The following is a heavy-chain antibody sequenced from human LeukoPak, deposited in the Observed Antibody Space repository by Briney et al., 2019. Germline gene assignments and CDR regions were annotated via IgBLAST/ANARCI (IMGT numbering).Heavy chain of an antibody. J-gene: IGHJ4*02. CDR2: IKQDGGEK. D-gene: IGHD2-2*01. CDR3: ARDRVLVPPAKYFDY. Sequence: GGSLRLSCAASGFTLGSYWMSWVRQAPGKGLEWVANIKQDGGEKYYVDSVKGRFTISRDNATLYLQMSSLRAEDTAVYYCARDRVLVPPAKYFDYWGQGTLVTVSS. CDR1: GFTLGSYW. V-gene: IGHV3-7*01.